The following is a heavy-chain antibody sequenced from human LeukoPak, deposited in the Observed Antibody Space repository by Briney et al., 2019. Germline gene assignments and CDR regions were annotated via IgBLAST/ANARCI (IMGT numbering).Heavy chain of an antibody. Sequence: ASVKVCCKASGYTFTGYYMHWVRQAPGQGLEWMGWINPNSGGTNYAQKFQGRVTMTRDTSISTAYMELSRLRSDDTAVYYCARDLPRYFDPLDNDYWGQGALVTVSS. J-gene: IGHJ4*02. V-gene: IGHV1-2*02. CDR2: INPNSGGT. CDR1: GYTFTGYY. CDR3: ARDLPRYFDPLDNDY. D-gene: IGHD3-9*01.